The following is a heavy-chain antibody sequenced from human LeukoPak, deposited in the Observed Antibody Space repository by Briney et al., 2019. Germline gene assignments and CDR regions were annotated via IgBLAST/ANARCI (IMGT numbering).Heavy chain of an antibody. D-gene: IGHD6-13*01. CDR1: GFTFSSYG. Sequence: PGRSLRLSCAASGFTFSSYGMHWVRQAPGKGLEWVAVIWYDGSNKYYADSVKGRFTISRDNSKNTLYLQMNSLRAEDTAVYYCARGRCSSSWYYFDYWGQGTLVTVSS. V-gene: IGHV3-33*01. CDR2: IWYDGSNK. CDR3: ARGRCSSSWYYFDY. J-gene: IGHJ4*02.